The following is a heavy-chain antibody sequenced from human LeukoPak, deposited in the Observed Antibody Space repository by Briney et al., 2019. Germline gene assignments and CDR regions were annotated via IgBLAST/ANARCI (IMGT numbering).Heavy chain of an antibody. J-gene: IGHJ4*02. Sequence: ASETLSLTSAVYGGSFSGYYWSWIRQPPGKGLEWIGEINHSGSTNYNPSLKSRVTISVDTSKNQFSLKLSSVTAADTAVYYCAREPWSGTYYFYYWGQGTLVTVSS. CDR3: AREPWSGTYYFYY. CDR1: GGSFSGYY. V-gene: IGHV4-34*01. CDR2: INHSGST. D-gene: IGHD1-14*01.